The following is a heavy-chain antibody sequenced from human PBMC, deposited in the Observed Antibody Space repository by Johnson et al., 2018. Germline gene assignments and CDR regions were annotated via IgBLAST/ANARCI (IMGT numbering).Heavy chain of an antibody. D-gene: IGHD2-15*01. CDR2: IGTAADT. CDR3: AIGREGGFDI. Sequence: VELVQAGGGLVRPGGSLRLCCAASGFTFSSYDMFWVRQVIGNGLELVSAIGTAADTYYSTSVKGRFIISREHAKNSFFFQMNSLTAVDTAVHVCAIGREGGFDIWGQGTMVTVSS. V-gene: IGHV3-13*01. CDR1: GFTFSSYD. J-gene: IGHJ3*02.